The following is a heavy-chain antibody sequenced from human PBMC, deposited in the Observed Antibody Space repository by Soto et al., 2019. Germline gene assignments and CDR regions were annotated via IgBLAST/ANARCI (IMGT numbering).Heavy chain of an antibody. Sequence: VGSLSLSCAASGFTFSSYSMNWVRQAPGKGLEWLSYISSSSSTIYYADSVKGRFTISRDNAKNSLYLQMNTLRPEDTAIYYCARVIVRTSYSDRSGYYFKYWGQGTLVTVS. D-gene: IGHD3-22*01. CDR3: ARVIVRTSYSDRSGYYFKY. J-gene: IGHJ4*02. CDR1: GFTFSSYS. CDR2: ISSSSSTI. V-gene: IGHV3-48*01.